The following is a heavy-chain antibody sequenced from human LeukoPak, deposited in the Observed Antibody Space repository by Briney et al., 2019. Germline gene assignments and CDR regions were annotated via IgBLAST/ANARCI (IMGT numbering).Heavy chain of an antibody. CDR1: GFTFSSYG. CDR2: IWYDGSNK. V-gene: IGHV3-33*01. J-gene: IGHJ4*02. Sequence: PGGSLRLSCAASGFTFSSYGMHWVRQAPGKGLEWVAVIWYDGSNKYYADSVKGRFTISRDNSKNTLYLQMNSLRAEDTAVYYCAREVYDSSGYHFDYWGQGTLVTVSS. CDR3: AREVYDSSGYHFDY. D-gene: IGHD3-22*01.